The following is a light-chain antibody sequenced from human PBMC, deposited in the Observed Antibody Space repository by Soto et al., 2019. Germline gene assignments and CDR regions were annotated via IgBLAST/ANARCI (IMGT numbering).Light chain of an antibody. CDR1: SSDDGGYNY. J-gene: IGLJ1*01. CDR3: CSYAGSYYV. Sequence: QSALTQPRSVSGSPGQSVTSSCTGTSSDDGGYNYVSWYQQHPGKAPKLMIYDLSKRPSGVPDRFSGSKSGNTASLTISGLQAEDEADYYCCSYAGSYYVFGTGTKVTVL. CDR2: DLS. V-gene: IGLV2-11*01.